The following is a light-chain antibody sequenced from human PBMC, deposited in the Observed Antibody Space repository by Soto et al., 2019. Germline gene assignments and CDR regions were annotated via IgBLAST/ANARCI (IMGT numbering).Light chain of an antibody. CDR3: QQYDNSPWT. CDR2: GAS. J-gene: IGKJ1*01. CDR1: QSVSSSY. V-gene: IGKV3-20*01. Sequence: EIVLTQSPGTLSLSPGEGATLCCRASQSVSSSYLAWYQQKPGQAPRLLIYGASSRATGIPDRFSGGGSGTDFTLTISRLEPEDFAVYYCQQYDNSPWTFGQGTKVEIK.